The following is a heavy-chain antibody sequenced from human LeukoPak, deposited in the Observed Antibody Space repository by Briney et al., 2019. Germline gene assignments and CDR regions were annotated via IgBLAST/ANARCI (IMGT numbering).Heavy chain of an antibody. CDR3: ARLGVRDGYNRDDF. V-gene: IGHV1-46*01. CDR2: INPTGGTT. Sequence: ASVKLSCKASGYTFTAYFIHWVRQAPGQGFEWMGTINPTGGTTTYAQNFQGRVTMTSETSTATVYMELSSLRSEDTAVYYCARLGVRDGYNRDDFWAQGTLVTVSS. D-gene: IGHD5-24*01. CDR1: GYTFTAYF. J-gene: IGHJ4*02.